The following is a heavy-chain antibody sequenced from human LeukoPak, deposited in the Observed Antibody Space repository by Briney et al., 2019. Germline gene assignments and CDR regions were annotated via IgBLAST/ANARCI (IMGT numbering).Heavy chain of an antibody. CDR3: ARAGGRGAAAGQKYNWNDFLGY. V-gene: IGHV1-2*02. J-gene: IGHJ4*02. CDR1: GYTFTGYY. Sequence: GASVKVSCKASGYTFTGYYMHWVRQAPGQGLEWMGWINPNSGGTNYAQKFQGRVTMTRDTSISTAYMELSRLRSDDTAVYYCARAGGRGAAAGQKYNWNDFLGYWGQGTLVTVSS. D-gene: IGHD1-20*01. CDR2: INPNSGGT.